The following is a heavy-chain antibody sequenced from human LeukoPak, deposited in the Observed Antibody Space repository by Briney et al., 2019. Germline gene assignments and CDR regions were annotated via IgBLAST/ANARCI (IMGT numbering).Heavy chain of an antibody. J-gene: IGHJ4*02. CDR2: IYHHGAT. CDR3: ARGPSVAAHLDY. Sequence: PSGTLSLTCAVSGGSISSNNWWSWVRQPPGKGLEWIGEIYHHGATNYNPSPKSRVTLSVDKSKNQFSLELSSVTAADTAVYYCARGPSVAAHLDYWGQGTLVTVSS. CDR1: GGSISSNNW. V-gene: IGHV4-4*02. D-gene: IGHD5-12*01.